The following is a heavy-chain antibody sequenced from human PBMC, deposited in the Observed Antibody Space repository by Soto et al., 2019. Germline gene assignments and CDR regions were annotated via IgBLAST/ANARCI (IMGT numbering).Heavy chain of an antibody. CDR2: ISGNGGST. D-gene: IGHD2-15*01. Sequence: GGSLRLSCAASGFTFSSYAMNWVRQAPGKGLEWVSHISGNGGSTYYADSVKGRFTISRDNSKNTLYLQMNSLRAEDTAVYYWAKEKIVAAKYYGMDVWGQGTTVTVSS. V-gene: IGHV3-23*01. CDR1: GFTFSSYA. J-gene: IGHJ6*02. CDR3: AKEKIVAAKYYGMDV.